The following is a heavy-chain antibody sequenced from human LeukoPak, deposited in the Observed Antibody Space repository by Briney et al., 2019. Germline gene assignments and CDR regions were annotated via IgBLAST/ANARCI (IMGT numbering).Heavy chain of an antibody. Sequence: SQTLSLTCAISGDTFFSNSAAWDWIRQSPSRGLEWLGRTYYRSNWYNDYAVSVKSRITINPDTSKNQFSLQLKSVTPEDTAVYYCARARIDSGYDLLGYYYYGMDVWGQGTTVTVS. CDR1: GDTFFSNSAA. D-gene: IGHD5-12*01. CDR3: ARARIDSGYDLLGYYYYGMDV. J-gene: IGHJ6*02. V-gene: IGHV6-1*01. CDR2: TYYRSNWYN.